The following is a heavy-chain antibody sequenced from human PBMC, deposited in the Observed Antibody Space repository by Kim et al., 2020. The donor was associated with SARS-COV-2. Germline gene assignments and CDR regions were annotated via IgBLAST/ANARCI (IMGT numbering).Heavy chain of an antibody. CDR2: ISHKGKT. D-gene: IGHD4-17*01. J-gene: IGHJ5*02. CDR1: GDSLRGLY. V-gene: IGHV4-34*01. Sequence: SETLSLTCAVHGDSLRGLYWSWIRQAPGKGLEWIGEISHKGKTNYNPSLKSRVTLSVVTYKDEFSLKLTAVTAADSGVYFCARGPLDYGDFTGFHPWSQGTLVTVSS. CDR3: ARGPLDYGDFTGFHP.